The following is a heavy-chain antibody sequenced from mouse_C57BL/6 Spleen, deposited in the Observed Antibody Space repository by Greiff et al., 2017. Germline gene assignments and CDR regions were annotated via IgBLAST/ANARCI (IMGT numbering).Heavy chain of an antibody. CDR2: IYPRSGNT. J-gene: IGHJ4*01. CDR3: AREEEDYYAMDY. V-gene: IGHV1-81*01. CDR1: GYTFTSYG. Sequence: LQESGAELARPGASVKLSCKASGYTFTSYGISWVKQRTGQGLEWIGEIYPRSGNTYYNEKFKGKATLTADKSSSTAYMELRSLTSEDSAVYFCAREEEDYYAMDYWGQGTSVTVSS.